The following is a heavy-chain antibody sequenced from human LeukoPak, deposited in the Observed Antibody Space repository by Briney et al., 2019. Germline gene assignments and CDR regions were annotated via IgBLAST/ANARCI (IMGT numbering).Heavy chain of an antibody. CDR3: ARDGIAVAGAVDGLDY. V-gene: IGHV4-61*01. Sequence: PSETLSLTCTVSGGSVSSGSYYWSWIRQPPGKGLEWIGYIYYSGSTNYNPSLKSRVTISVDTSKNQFSLKLSSVTAADTAVYYCARDGIAVAGAVDGLDYWGQGTLVTVSS. CDR2: IYYSGST. CDR1: GGSVSSGSYY. J-gene: IGHJ4*02. D-gene: IGHD6-19*01.